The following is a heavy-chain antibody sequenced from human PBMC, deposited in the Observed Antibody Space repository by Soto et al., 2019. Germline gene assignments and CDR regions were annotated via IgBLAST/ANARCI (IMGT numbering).Heavy chain of an antibody. V-gene: IGHV4-39*01. CDR2: VSYSGST. CDR1: GGSISSSDYY. D-gene: IGHD1-26*01. CDR3: ARLANTGSYQSFDY. J-gene: IGHJ4*02. Sequence: QLQLQESGPGLVKPSETLSLTCTVSGGSISSSDYYWDWIRQPPGKGLEWIGTVSYSGSTHFNPSLKSRVTIAVDTSKKQFSLKLSSVTAADSAVYRCARLANTGSYQSFDYWGQGILVTVSS.